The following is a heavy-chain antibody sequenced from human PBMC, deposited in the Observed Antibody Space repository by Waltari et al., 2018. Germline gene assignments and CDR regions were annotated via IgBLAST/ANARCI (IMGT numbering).Heavy chain of an antibody. CDR2: INADGSEK. V-gene: IGHV3-7*01. CDR1: GFTFGRYR. Sequence: EVQVVESGGDLVQPGGSLRLSCAASGFTFGRYRWTWVRQAPGKGLEWVANINADGSEKEYVDSVKGRFTISRDNAKNSLYLQMNSLRVEDTAVYYCARLHSANYWGQGTLVTVSS. D-gene: IGHD2-15*01. CDR3: ARLHSANY. J-gene: IGHJ4*02.